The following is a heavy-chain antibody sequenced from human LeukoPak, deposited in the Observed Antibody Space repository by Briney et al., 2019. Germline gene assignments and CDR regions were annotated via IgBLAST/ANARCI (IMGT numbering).Heavy chain of an antibody. D-gene: IGHD5-24*01. Sequence: SETLSLTCAVYGGSFSGYYWSWIRQPPGKGLEWIGEINHSGSTNYNPSLKSRVTISVDTSKNQFSLKLSSVTAADTAVYYCARGRRLATTQYYYYYYMDVWGKGTTVTVSS. CDR1: GGSFSGYY. V-gene: IGHV4-34*01. CDR2: INHSGST. CDR3: ARGRRLATTQYYYYYYMDV. J-gene: IGHJ6*03.